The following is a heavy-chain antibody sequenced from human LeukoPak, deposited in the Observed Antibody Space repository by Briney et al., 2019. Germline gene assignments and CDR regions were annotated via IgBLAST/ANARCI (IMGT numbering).Heavy chain of an antibody. D-gene: IGHD2-21*01. V-gene: IGHV2-5*02. Sequence: SGPTLVKPTQTLTLTCTFSGFSLITSGVAVGWIRQPPGKALEWLALLYWDYDERYSPSLKSRLTITKDTSRNRVVLTLTNMDPVATATYYCAHSIRIGREGGGDKAYYFDSWGQGTLVTVSS. CDR3: AHSIRIGREGGGDKAYYFDS. J-gene: IGHJ4*02. CDR1: GFSLITSGVA. CDR2: LYWDYDE.